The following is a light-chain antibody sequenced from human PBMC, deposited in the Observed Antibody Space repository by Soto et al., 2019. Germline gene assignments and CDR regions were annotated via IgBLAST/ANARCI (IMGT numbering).Light chain of an antibody. V-gene: IGKV1-17*03. Sequence: IQMTQSPSSLSASVGDRVTITCRASQDISNFLVWFQQRPGKVPKRLMYSANRLESGVPSRFSGSGSGTEFTLTISSLQPEDFATYYCLQHKSYPRTFGQGTKVDIK. J-gene: IGKJ1*01. CDR2: SAN. CDR3: LQHKSYPRT. CDR1: QDISNF.